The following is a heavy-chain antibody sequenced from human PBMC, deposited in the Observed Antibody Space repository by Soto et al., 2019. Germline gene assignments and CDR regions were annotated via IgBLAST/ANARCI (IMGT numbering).Heavy chain of an antibody. CDR2: ISSSSSYI. D-gene: IGHD3-3*01. CDR1: GFTFSSYS. J-gene: IGHJ4*02. V-gene: IGHV3-21*01. Sequence: PGGSLRLSCAASGFTFSSYSMNWVRQAPGKGLEWVSSISSSSSYIYYADSVKGRFTISRDNAKNSLYLQMNSLRAEDTAVYYCARGPHRKFTIFGVVITHFDYWGQGTLVTVSS. CDR3: ARGPHRKFTIFGVVITHFDY.